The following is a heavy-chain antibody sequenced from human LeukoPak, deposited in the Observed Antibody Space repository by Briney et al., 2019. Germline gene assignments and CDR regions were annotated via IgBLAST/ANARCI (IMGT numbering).Heavy chain of an antibody. V-gene: IGHV3-23*01. Sequence: PGGSLRLSCAASGFTFSSYAMSWVRLAPGKGPEWVSGISGSADRTYYADSVKGRFTIYRDNFQNTLSLQMNSLRAEDTAVYYCTKGCALVFYGAGSLFDYWGQGTLVTVSS. CDR2: ISGSADRT. CDR3: TKGCALVFYGAGSLFDY. J-gene: IGHJ4*02. CDR1: GFTFSSYA. D-gene: IGHD3-10*01.